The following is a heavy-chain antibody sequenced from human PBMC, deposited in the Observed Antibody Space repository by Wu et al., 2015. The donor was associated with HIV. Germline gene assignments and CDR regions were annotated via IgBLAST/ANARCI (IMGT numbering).Heavy chain of an antibody. CDR2: IIPVFDTA. V-gene: IGHV1-69*05. D-gene: IGHD3-10*01. CDR1: GGTFTRYA. CDR3: ANIPYYYGSGSFDY. Sequence: QVQLVQSGAEVKKPGSSVKVSCKASGGTFTRYAISWVRQAPGQGLEWMGGIIPVFDTANYAQKFQGRVTITTDESTSTAYMELSSLRSEDTAVYYCANIPYYYGSGSFDYWGQGTLVTVSS. J-gene: IGHJ4*02.